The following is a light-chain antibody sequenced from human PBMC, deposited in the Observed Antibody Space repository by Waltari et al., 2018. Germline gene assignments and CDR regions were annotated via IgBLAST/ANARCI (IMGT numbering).Light chain of an antibody. Sequence: QSALTQPASVSGSPGQSITISCTGFNSNVGSYNLVPWYQKHPGKAPKHLIYEGNRRPSGVSNRFSGSKSDNTASLTRSGLQAEDEADYYCCSNVGSSVFFGGGTKLTVL. CDR3: CSNVGSSVF. J-gene: IGLJ2*01. CDR1: NSNVGSYNL. V-gene: IGLV2-23*03. CDR2: EGN.